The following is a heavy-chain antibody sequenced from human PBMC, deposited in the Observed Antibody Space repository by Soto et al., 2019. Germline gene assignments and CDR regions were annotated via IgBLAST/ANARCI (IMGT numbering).Heavy chain of an antibody. Sequence: QIQLQQLGPGLVKPSQTLSLTCSVSGGSIRGEYDRWTWIRQSPGKGLEWIGYIHYSGSILYNPSFKSRIIMSVDTSKNQFSLQLSSVTASDTAVYFCVREDDGGDRDYYGLDVWGPGTTVTVSS. J-gene: IGHJ6*02. V-gene: IGHV4-30-4*01. CDR1: GGSIRGEYDR. D-gene: IGHD1-1*01. CDR2: IHYSGSI. CDR3: VREDDGGDRDYYGLDV.